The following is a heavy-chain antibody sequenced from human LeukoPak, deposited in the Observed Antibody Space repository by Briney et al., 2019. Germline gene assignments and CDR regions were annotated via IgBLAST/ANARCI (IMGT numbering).Heavy chain of an antibody. CDR2: ISGRGGST. Sequence: QSGGSLRLSCAASGFTFSSYAMTWVRQAPGKGLEWVSGISGRGGSTYYADSVKGRFTISRDNAKNSLYLQMNSLRAEDTAVYYCARAAINYYDSSGYHPYYFDYWGQGTLVTVSS. J-gene: IGHJ4*02. V-gene: IGHV3-23*01. D-gene: IGHD3-22*01. CDR1: GFTFSSYA. CDR3: ARAAINYYDSSGYHPYYFDY.